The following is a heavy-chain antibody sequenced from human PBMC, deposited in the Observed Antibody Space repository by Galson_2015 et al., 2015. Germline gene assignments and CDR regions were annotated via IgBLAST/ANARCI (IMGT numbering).Heavy chain of an antibody. J-gene: IGHJ5*02. CDR3: ASTDYDYVWGSYMSVP. V-gene: IGHV3-30-3*01. CDR1: GFTFSSYA. Sequence: SLRLSCAASGFTFSSYAMHWVRQAPGKGLEWVAVISYDGSNKYYADSVKGRFTISRDNSKNTLYLQMNSLRAEDTAVYYCASTDYDYVWGSYMSVPWGQGTLVTVSS. D-gene: IGHD3-16*01. CDR2: ISYDGSNK.